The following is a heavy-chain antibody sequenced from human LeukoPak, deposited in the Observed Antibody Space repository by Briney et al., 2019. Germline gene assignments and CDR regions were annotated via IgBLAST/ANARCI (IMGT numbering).Heavy chain of an antibody. J-gene: IGHJ3*02. CDR3: ASPYSGAFDI. V-gene: IGHV4-39*01. CDR2: IYYSGST. Sequence: SETLSLTCTVSGGSISSSSYYWGWIRQPPGRGLEWIGSIYYSGSTYYNPSLKSRVTISVDTSKNQFSLKLSSVTAADTAVYYCASPYSGAFDIWAKGQWSPSLQ. D-gene: IGHD3-10*01. CDR1: GGSISSSSYY.